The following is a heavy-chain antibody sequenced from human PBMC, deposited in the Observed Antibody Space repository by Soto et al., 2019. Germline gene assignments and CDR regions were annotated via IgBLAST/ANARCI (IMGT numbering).Heavy chain of an antibody. D-gene: IGHD2-15*01. CDR2: IIPIFGTA. J-gene: IGHJ5*01. CDR3: ARAFGYCSGGSCYDDYGDPRVWFDS. Sequence: SVKVSCKASGGTFSSYAISWVRQAPGQGLEWMGGIIPIFGTANYAQKFQGRVTITADESTSTAYMELSSLRSEDTAGYYCARAFGYCSGGSCYDDYGDPRVWFDSWGQGTLVTVSS. V-gene: IGHV1-69*13. CDR1: GGTFSSYA.